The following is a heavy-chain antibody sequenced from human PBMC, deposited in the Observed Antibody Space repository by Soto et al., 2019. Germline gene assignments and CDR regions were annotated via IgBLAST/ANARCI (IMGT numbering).Heavy chain of an antibody. Sequence: SETLSLTCPVYGGSFSDYYWSWIRQPPGKGLEWIGEINHSGSTNSNPSRKSRVTIPVHTSKNQFSLKLSSVTAADTAVYYCARARKGSGSDYYYHYGMDVWGKGTTVTVSS. V-gene: IGHV4-34*01. CDR1: GGSFSDYY. D-gene: IGHD3-3*01. J-gene: IGHJ6*04. CDR2: INHSGST. CDR3: ARARKGSGSDYYYHYGMDV.